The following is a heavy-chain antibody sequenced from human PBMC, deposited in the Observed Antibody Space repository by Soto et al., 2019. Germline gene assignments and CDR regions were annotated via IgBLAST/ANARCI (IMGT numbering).Heavy chain of an antibody. D-gene: IGHD6-19*01. J-gene: IGHJ6*02. CDR3: ARESVADNYYYYYGMDV. CDR1: GYTFTSSY. CDR2: INPSGGST. V-gene: IGHV1-46*01. Sequence: GASVKVSCKASGYTFTSSYMHWVRKAPGQGLEWMGIINPSGGSTTYSPSFQGHVTISADKSISTAYLQWSSLKASDTAMYYCARESVADNYYYYYGMDVWGQGTTVNVSS.